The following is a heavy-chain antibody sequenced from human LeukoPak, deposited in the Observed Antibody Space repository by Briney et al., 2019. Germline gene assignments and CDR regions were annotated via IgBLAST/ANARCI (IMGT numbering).Heavy chain of an antibody. CDR2: INHSGST. V-gene: IGHV4-39*07. CDR3: ARGLISYGYGYYYYYYGMDV. CDR1: GGSISSSSYY. D-gene: IGHD5-18*01. Sequence: PSETLSLTCTVSGGSISSSSYYWGWIRQPPGKGLEWIGSINHSGSTNYNPSLKSRVTISVDTSKNQFSLKLSSVTAADTAVYYCARGLISYGYGYYYYYYGMDVWGQGTTVTVSS. J-gene: IGHJ6*02.